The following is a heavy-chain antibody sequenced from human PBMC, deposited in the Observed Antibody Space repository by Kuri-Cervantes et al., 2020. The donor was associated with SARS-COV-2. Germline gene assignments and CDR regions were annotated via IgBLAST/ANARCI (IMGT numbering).Heavy chain of an antibody. Sequence: GSLRLSCTVSGGSISSYYWRWIRQPAGKGLEWIGRIYTSGSTNYNPSLKSRVTMSVDTSKNQFSLKLSSVTAADTAVYYCARDLIAAAGQYYYYGMDVWGQGTTVTVSS. J-gene: IGHJ6*02. CDR3: ARDLIAAAGQYYYYGMDV. CDR1: GGSISSYY. CDR2: IYTSGST. D-gene: IGHD6-13*01. V-gene: IGHV4-4*07.